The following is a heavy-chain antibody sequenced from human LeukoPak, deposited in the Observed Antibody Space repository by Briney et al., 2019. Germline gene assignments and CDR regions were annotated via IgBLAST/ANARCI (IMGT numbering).Heavy chain of an antibody. CDR1: GFTFSSYA. CDR3: AREGTMVRGVIHY. CDR2: ISYDGSNK. V-gene: IGHV3-30*04. D-gene: IGHD3-10*01. Sequence: GRSLRLSCAASGFTFSSYAMHWVRQAPGKGLEWVAVISYDGSNKCYADSVKGRFTISRDNSKNTLYLQMNSLRAEDTAVYYCAREGTMVRGVIHYWGQGTLVTVSS. J-gene: IGHJ4*02.